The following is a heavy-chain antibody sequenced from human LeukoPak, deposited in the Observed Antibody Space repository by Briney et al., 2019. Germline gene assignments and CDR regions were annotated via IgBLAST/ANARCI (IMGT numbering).Heavy chain of an antibody. D-gene: IGHD6-19*01. J-gene: IGHJ6*03. CDR3: AKLLLWDSGWYLYCYYMDV. CDR2: IRYDGSNK. Sequence: GGSLRLSCAASGFTFSSYGMHWVRQAPGKGLEWVAFIRYDGSNKYYADSVKGRFTISRDNSKNTLYLQMNSLRAEDTAVYYCAKLLLWDSGWYLYCYYMDVWGKGTTVTVSS. V-gene: IGHV3-30*02. CDR1: GFTFSSYG.